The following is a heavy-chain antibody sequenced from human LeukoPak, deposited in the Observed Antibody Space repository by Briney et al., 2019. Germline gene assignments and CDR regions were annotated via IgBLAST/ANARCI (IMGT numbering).Heavy chain of an antibody. CDR1: GFTFDDYA. V-gene: IGHV3-43*02. CDR3: AKTAYDFWSGQSPFNWFDP. D-gene: IGHD3-3*01. J-gene: IGHJ5*02. Sequence: GGSLRLSCAASGFTFDDYAMHWARQAPGKGLEWVSLISGDGGSTYYADSVKGRFTISRDNSKNSLYLQMNSLRTEDTALYYCAKTAYDFWSGQSPFNWFDPWGQGTLVTVSS. CDR2: ISGDGGST.